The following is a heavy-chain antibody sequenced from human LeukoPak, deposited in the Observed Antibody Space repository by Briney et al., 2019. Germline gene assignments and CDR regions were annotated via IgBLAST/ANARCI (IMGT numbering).Heavy chain of an antibody. Sequence: SETLSLTCSVSGVSISSGSNYWGWTRQPPGKTLEWIGSIYSRGNTYYNPSLKSRVIILIDTAKNHFSLNLSSVTAADTAVYYCARSDGYGLVGIWGQGTMVTVSS. J-gene: IGHJ3*02. V-gene: IGHV4-39*07. CDR2: IYSRGNT. CDR3: ARSDGYGLVGI. CDR1: GVSISSGSNY. D-gene: IGHD3-10*01.